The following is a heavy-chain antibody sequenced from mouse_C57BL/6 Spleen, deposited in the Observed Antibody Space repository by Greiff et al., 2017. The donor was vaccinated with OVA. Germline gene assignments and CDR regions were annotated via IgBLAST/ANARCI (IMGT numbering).Heavy chain of an antibody. Sequence: VQLQESGAELVKPGASVKISCKASGYAFSSYWMNWVKQRPGKGLEWIGQIYPGDGDTNYNGKFKGKATLTADKSSTTAYMQLRSLTSEDSAVYFCARASHSPFDYWGQGTTLTVSS. J-gene: IGHJ2*01. V-gene: IGHV1-80*01. CDR3: ARASHSPFDY. CDR1: GYAFSSYW. CDR2: IYPGDGDT.